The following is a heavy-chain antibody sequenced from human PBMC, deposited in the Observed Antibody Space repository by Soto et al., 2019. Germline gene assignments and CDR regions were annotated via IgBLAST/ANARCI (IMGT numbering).Heavy chain of an antibody. J-gene: IGHJ4*02. CDR3: AKGYSYGFWEPLGY. CDR2: ISWNSGII. D-gene: IGHD5-18*01. V-gene: IGHV3-9*01. Sequence: EVQLVESGGGLVQPGRSLRLSCAASGFTFDDYAMHWVRQAPGKGLEWVSGISWNSGIIDYADSVKGRFTISRDNAKNSLYLQMNSLSAEDTALYYCAKGYSYGFWEPLGYWGQGTLVTVSS. CDR1: GFTFDDYA.